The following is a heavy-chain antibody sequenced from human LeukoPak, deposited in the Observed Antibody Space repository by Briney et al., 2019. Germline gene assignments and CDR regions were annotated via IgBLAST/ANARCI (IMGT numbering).Heavy chain of an antibody. V-gene: IGHV4-34*01. CDR1: GFTFSSYS. D-gene: IGHD3-22*01. CDR3: ARERVITMIVVAHPYGMDV. J-gene: IGHJ6*02. Sequence: PGGSLRLSCAASGFTFSSYSMNWIRQPPGKGLEWIGEINHSGSTNYNPSLKSRVTISVDTSKNQFSLKLSSVTAADTALYYCARERVITMIVVAHPYGMDVRGQGTTVTVSS. CDR2: INHSGST.